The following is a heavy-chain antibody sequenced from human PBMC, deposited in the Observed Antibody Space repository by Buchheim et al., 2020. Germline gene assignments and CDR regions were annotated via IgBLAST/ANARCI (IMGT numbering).Heavy chain of an antibody. J-gene: IGHJ6*02. CDR1: GFTFSSYA. V-gene: IGHV3-23*01. Sequence: EVQLLESGGGLVQPGGSLRLSCAASGFTFSSYAMSWVRQAPGKGLEWVSAISGSGGSTYYADSVKGRFTISRDNSKNTLYLQMNSLRAEDTAVYYCVKVTDIVVVVAAIGGMDVWGQGTT. D-gene: IGHD2-15*01. CDR2: ISGSGGST. CDR3: VKVTDIVVVVAAIGGMDV.